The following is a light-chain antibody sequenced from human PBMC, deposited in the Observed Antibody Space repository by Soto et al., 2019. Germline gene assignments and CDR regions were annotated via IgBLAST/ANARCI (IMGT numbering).Light chain of an antibody. Sequence: DIQMTQSPSSLSASVGDRVAITCRASQAINNYLAWYQQKPGKFPKLLIYAASTLHPGVPSRFSGSGSGTDFTLTISSLQPEDVATYYCQKYNSAPLTFGPGTLLENK. J-gene: IGKJ5*01. CDR2: AAS. CDR3: QKYNSAPLT. CDR1: QAINNY. V-gene: IGKV1-27*01.